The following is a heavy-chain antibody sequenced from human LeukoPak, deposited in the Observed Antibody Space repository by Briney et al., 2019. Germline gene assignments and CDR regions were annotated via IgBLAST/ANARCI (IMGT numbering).Heavy chain of an antibody. CDR2: INPNSGGT. J-gene: IGHJ5*02. CDR3: ACHYERDWFDP. Sequence: ASVKVSCKASGYTFTGYYMHWVRQAPGQGLEWMGRINPNSGGTNYAQKFQGRVTMTRDTSISTAYMELSSLRSEDTAVYYCACHYERDWFDPWGQGTLVTVSS. V-gene: IGHV1-2*06. CDR1: GYTFTGYY. D-gene: IGHD3-3*01.